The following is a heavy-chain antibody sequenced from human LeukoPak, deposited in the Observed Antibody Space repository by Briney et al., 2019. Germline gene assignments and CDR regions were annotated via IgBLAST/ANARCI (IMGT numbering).Heavy chain of an antibody. CDR3: ARDNYGFLDY. D-gene: IGHD3-10*01. V-gene: IGHV3-74*01. CDR1: GFTFSTYW. J-gene: IGHJ4*02. Sequence: GGSLRLSCAASGFTFSTYWMHWVRQAPGKGLVWVSQINSDGSGTSYTDSVKGRFTISRDNAKNTLYLQMNSRGAEDTAVYYCARDNYGFLDYWGQGTLVTVSS. CDR2: INSDGSGT.